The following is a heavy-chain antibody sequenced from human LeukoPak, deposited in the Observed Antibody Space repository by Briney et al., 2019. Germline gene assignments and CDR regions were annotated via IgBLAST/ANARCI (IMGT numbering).Heavy chain of an antibody. CDR3: VKSGGYGLIDY. V-gene: IGHV4-38-2*02. CDR2: IYHSGST. CDR1: GYSITSGYF. D-gene: IGHD6-19*01. Sequence: PSETLSLTCSVSGYSITSGYFWGWIRQPPGKGLEWIGSIYHSGSTYYNPSLKSRVTISLDTSKNQFSLRLSSVTAADTAMYYCVKSGGYGLIDYWGQGTLVTVSS. J-gene: IGHJ4*02.